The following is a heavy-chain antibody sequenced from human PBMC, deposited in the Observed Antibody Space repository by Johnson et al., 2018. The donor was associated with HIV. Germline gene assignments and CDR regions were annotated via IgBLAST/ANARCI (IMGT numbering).Heavy chain of an antibody. J-gene: IGHJ3*02. CDR3: ARRLITREGSDSPTDAFDI. CDR2: IYSGGTT. D-gene: IGHD1-26*01. Sequence: VQLVESGGGLVQRGGSLRLSCAASGFTVSSNYMSWVRQAPGKGLEWASIIYSGGTTYYADSVTGRFTISRDNSKNTLYLQMNSLRVEDTAVYYCARRLITREGSDSPTDAFDIWGQGTMVTVSS. V-gene: IGHV3-66*01. CDR1: GFTVSSNY.